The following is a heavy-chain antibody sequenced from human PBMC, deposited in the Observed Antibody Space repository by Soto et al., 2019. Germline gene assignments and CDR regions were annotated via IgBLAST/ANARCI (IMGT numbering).Heavy chain of an antibody. Sequence: PGGSLGLSCAASGFTFSAFAMSWVRQAPGKGLEWVSGISNSGGLTNYADSVTGRFTISRDNSKHTVSLQMNSLRADDTAVYYCAKVLNPELLLLQNWGQGTLVTVSS. J-gene: IGHJ1*01. V-gene: IGHV3-23*01. CDR1: GFTFSAFA. D-gene: IGHD2-21*02. CDR3: AKVLNPELLLLQN. CDR2: ISNSGGLT.